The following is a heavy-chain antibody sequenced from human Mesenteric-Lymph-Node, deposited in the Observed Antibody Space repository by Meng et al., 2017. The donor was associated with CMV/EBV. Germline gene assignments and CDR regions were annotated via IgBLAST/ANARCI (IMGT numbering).Heavy chain of an antibody. Sequence: SLILSCAASLFIFSSYSMNWVRQAPGKGLDWVSYISSIDNTIYYADSVKGRFTISRDNAKNSLYLQMNSLRAEDTAVYYCARDKGVRFLEWLFPFDYWGQGTLVTVSS. CDR2: ISSIDNTI. CDR1: LFIFSSYS. J-gene: IGHJ4*02. CDR3: ARDKGVRFLEWLFPFDY. D-gene: IGHD3-3*01. V-gene: IGHV3-48*04.